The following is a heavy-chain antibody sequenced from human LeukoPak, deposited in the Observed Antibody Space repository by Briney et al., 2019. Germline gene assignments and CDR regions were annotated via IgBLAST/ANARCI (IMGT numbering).Heavy chain of an antibody. V-gene: IGHV1-8*01. CDR3: ARGITGTIPDI. CDR2: MNPNSGKT. J-gene: IGHJ3*02. Sequence: ASVKVSCKASGYTFTSYDINWVRQATGQGLEWMGWMNPNSGKTGYAQKCQGRVSMNRNTSISTAYMELTSLRSADTAVYYCARGITGTIPDIWGQGTMVTVSS. D-gene: IGHD1-7*01. CDR1: GYTFTSYD.